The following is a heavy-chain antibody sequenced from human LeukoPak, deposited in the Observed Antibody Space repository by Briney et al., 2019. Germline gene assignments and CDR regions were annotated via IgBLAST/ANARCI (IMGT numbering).Heavy chain of an antibody. D-gene: IGHD2-2*02. CDR1: GYTLTELS. J-gene: IGHJ5*02. CDR3: AKDLDIVVVPAAIHGLNWLDP. Sequence: ASVKVSCKVSGYTLTELSMHWVRQAPGKGLEWMGGFDPEDGETIYAQKFQGRVTMTEDTSTDTAYMELSSLRSEDTAVYYCAKDLDIVVVPAAIHGLNWLDPWGQGTLVTVSS. V-gene: IGHV1-24*01. CDR2: FDPEDGET.